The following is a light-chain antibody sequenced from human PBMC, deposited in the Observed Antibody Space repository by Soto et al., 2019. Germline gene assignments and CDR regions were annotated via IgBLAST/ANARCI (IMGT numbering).Light chain of an antibody. V-gene: IGKV1-5*01. CDR2: DAS. J-gene: IGKJ1*01. Sequence: DIQMTQSPSTLSASVGDRVTITCRASQRISRYLAWYQQKPGEAPKLLIYDASSLQSGVPSRFSGSGSGTEFSLSITGLQPDDFATYYCQQYNSYFWTFGQGTKVDIK. CDR1: QRISRY. CDR3: QQYNSYFWT.